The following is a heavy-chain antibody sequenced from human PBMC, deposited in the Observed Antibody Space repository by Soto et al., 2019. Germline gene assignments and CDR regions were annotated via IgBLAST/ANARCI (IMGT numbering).Heavy chain of an antibody. CDR3: ATQEWYRSSSSLTAFDI. Sequence: PSETLSLTCTVSGGSISSNTYYWGWIRQAPGKGLEWIGSISYSGSTYYNPSLKSRVTISVDTSNNQFSLKLSSVTAADTAVYYCATQEWYRSSSSLTAFDIWGQGTMVTVS. D-gene: IGHD6-6*01. V-gene: IGHV4-39*01. CDR2: ISYSGST. CDR1: GGSISSNTYY. J-gene: IGHJ3*02.